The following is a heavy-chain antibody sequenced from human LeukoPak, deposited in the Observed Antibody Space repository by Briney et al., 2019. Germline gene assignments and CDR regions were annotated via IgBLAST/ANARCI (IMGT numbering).Heavy chain of an antibody. J-gene: IGHJ4*02. V-gene: IGHV3-21*01. CDR1: GFTFSTYS. D-gene: IGHD6-19*01. Sequence: GGSLRLSCAASGFTFSTYSMNWVRQAPGKGLEWGSSITSPVGRIYYADSLKGRITISRDDARSTLYLQMNSLRAEDTAVYYCATDGRSSGWYGFDYWGQGILVTVSS. CDR2: ITSPVGRI. CDR3: ATDGRSSGWYGFDY.